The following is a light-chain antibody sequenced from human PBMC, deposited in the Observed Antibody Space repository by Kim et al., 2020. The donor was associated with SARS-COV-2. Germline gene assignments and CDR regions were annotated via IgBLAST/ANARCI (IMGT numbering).Light chain of an antibody. J-gene: IGKJ1*01. Sequence: SSVGFTVPISCRPSQDIANSLAWYQQKPGTVPKPLIYAASTLQSGVPPRFSGSGSGTEFTLTIGSLQTEDVATYYCQKYNTAPWTFGPGTKVEI. CDR3: QKYNTAPWT. CDR2: AAS. CDR1: QDIANS. V-gene: IGKV1-27*01.